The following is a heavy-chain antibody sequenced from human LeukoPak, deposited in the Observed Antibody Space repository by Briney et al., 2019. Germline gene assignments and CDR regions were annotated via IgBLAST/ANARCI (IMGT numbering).Heavy chain of an antibody. D-gene: IGHD1-1*01. Sequence: GESLKISCKGSGYSFTGHWIGWVRQMPGKGLERMGIIYPGDSDARYSPSFQGQVTISADKSISTAYLQWSSLKASDTAMYYCARLRTGTTYWFDPWGQGTLVTVSS. J-gene: IGHJ5*02. V-gene: IGHV5-51*01. CDR3: ARLRTGTTYWFDP. CDR2: IYPGDSDA. CDR1: GYSFTGHW.